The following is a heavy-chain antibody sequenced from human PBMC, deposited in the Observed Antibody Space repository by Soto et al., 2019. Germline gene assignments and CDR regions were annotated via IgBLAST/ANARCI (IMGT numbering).Heavy chain of an antibody. J-gene: IGHJ6*02. CDR2: IIPILGIA. CDR1: GGTFSSYT. D-gene: IGHD6-19*01. CDR3: ARESVAVAGSLVIYYYYGMDV. V-gene: IGHV1-69*04. Sequence: SVKVSCKASGGTFSSYTISWVRQAPGQGLEWMGRIIPILGIANYAQKFQGRVTITADKSTSTAYMELSSLRSEDTAVYYCARESVAVAGSLVIYYYYGMDVWGQGTTVTSP.